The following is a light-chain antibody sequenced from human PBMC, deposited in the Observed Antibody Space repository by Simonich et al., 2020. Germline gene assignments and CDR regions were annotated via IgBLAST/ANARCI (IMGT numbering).Light chain of an antibody. Sequence: QSALTQPPSASGSPGQSVTLSCTGTSSDVGGYNYVSWYQQHPGKAPKPRIYEVSKRPSGVPDRFSGSKSGNTASLTVSGLQAEDEADYYCSSYTSSSTLVFGGGTKLTVL. J-gene: IGLJ2*01. CDR1: SSDVGGYNY. CDR2: EVS. V-gene: IGLV2-8*01. CDR3: SSYTSSSTLV.